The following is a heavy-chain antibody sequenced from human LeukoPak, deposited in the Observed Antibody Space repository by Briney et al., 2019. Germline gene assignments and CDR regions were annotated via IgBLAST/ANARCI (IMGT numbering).Heavy chain of an antibody. Sequence: ASVKVSCKASGYRFSSYALTWLRQVPGQGLEWMGWITTNTGKPTYAQSFTGRFVFSLDTSVNTAYLQINSLKTEDTAVYYCARVAILLFGESLVYWGQCTLVTVSS. CDR2: ITTNTGKP. CDR3: ARVAILLFGESLVY. CDR1: GYRFSSYA. J-gene: IGHJ1*01. D-gene: IGHD3-10*01. V-gene: IGHV7-4-1*02.